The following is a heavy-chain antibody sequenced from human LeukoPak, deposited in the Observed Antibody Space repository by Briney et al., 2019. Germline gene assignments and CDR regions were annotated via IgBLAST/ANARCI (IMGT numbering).Heavy chain of an antibody. CDR2: TYHRSNWHY. Sequence: SQTLSLTCAISGDSVSSHSAAWHWIRRSPSRGLEWLGRTYHRSNWHYDYAESVKNRTVIIPHPSKSHFSLQLNSVTPEDTSVYYCVRQYSSGWTYYYGMDVWGQGTTVTVSS. J-gene: IGHJ6*02. D-gene: IGHD6-19*01. CDR1: GDSVSSHSAA. V-gene: IGHV6-1*01. CDR3: VRQYSSGWTYYYGMDV.